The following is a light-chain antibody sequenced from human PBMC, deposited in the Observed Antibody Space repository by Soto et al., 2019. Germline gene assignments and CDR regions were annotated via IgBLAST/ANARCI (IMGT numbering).Light chain of an antibody. J-gene: IGKJ2*01. CDR3: QQYSSYSS. Sequence: DIQMTQSPSTLSASVGDRVTITCRARQSISGWLAWYQQKPGKAPNLLISDASSLESGVPSRFSGSGSGTEFTLTISGLQPDDFATYYCQQYSSYSSFGQGTKLEIK. CDR1: QSISGW. CDR2: DAS. V-gene: IGKV1-5*01.